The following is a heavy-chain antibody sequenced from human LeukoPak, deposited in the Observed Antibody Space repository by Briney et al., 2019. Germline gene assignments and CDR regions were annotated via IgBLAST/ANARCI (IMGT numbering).Heavy chain of an antibody. CDR3: AKSYGDYLGYFDS. D-gene: IGHD4-17*01. V-gene: IGHV3-15*01. J-gene: IGHJ4*02. CDR2: IKSKTDGGTT. Sequence: PGGSLRLSCAASGFTFSNAWMSWVRQAPGKGLEWVGRIKSKTDGGTTDYAAPVKGRFTISRDDSKNTLYLQMNSLRAEDTAVYYCAKSYGDYLGYFDSWGQGTLVTVSS. CDR1: GFTFSNAW.